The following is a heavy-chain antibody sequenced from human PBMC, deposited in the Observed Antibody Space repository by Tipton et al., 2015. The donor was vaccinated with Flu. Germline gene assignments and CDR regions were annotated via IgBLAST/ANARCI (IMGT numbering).Heavy chain of an antibody. CDR2: MYVSGST. J-gene: IGHJ4*02. Sequence: TLSLTCTVSGGSMSSFYWTWIRQPAGKGLEWIGRMYVSGSTKYNPSLKSRVTMSVDTSKNQFSLKLSSVTAADTAVYYCARGSGSGTEMIFDFWGQGTLVTVSS. CDR1: GGSMSSFY. CDR3: ARGSGSGTEMIFDF. V-gene: IGHV4-4*07. D-gene: IGHD3-10*01.